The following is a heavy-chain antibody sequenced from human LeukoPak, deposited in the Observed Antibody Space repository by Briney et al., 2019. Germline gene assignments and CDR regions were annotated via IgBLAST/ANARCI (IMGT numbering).Heavy chain of an antibody. J-gene: IGHJ4*02. CDR2: ISGDGSMK. Sequence: GGSLRLSCEPSGFPFSSYWMLWVRQAPGKGLVGVSRISGDGSMKAYADFVRGRFATSRDNTKNIVYLQMNCLKVEDTAICFCSRWQFDYWGQGVLVTVSS. V-gene: IGHV3-74*03. D-gene: IGHD5-12*01. CDR3: SRWQFDY. CDR1: GFPFSSYW.